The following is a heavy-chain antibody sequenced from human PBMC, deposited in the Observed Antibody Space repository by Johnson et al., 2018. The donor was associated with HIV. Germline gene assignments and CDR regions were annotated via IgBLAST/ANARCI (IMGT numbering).Heavy chain of an antibody. CDR2: IKQDGSEK. CDR3: ARFGDMATSFHGFDI. J-gene: IGHJ3*02. D-gene: IGHD5-24*01. Sequence: VQLVESGGGVVQPGGSLRLSCGVSGFTFSRYWMSWVRQAPGKGLEWVANIKQDGSEKNYADSVKDRFTISRDNAKNSLHLQMNSLRAEDTAVYYCARFGDMATSFHGFDIWGQGTMVTVSS. V-gene: IGHV3-7*03. CDR1: GFTFSRYW.